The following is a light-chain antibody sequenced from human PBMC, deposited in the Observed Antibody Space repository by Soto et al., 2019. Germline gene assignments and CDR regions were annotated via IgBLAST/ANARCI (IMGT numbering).Light chain of an antibody. V-gene: IGLV2-23*01. CDR1: SSDVGRYNL. CDR2: EDI. Sequence: QSALTQPASVSGSPGQSITISCTGTSSDVGRYNLVSWYQQYPGKAPTLVIYEDIERPSGVSNRFSGSKSGNTASLTISGRQTEDEADYYCCSYAGGTSVVFGGGTKVTVL. J-gene: IGLJ2*01. CDR3: CSYAGGTSVV.